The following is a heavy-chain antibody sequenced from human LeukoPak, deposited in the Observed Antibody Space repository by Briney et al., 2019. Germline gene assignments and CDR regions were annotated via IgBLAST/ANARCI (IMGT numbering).Heavy chain of an antibody. V-gene: IGHV3-7*01. J-gene: IGHJ4*02. CDR2: MNQDESQK. CDR3: ASFEYKYSF. Sequence: GGSLSLSCEASGVTFRDIWMTWVRQAPGKGLEWVATMNQDESQKYYVDSVKGRFTISRDNAKNALYLQINSLRGEDTAIYYCASFEYKYSFGGQGTLVTVSS. D-gene: IGHD2/OR15-2a*01. CDR1: GVTFRDIW.